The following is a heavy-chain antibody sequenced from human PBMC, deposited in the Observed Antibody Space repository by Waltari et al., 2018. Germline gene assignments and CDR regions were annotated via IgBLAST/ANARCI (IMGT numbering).Heavy chain of an antibody. CDR2: IYYSGST. Sequence: QVQLQESGPGLVKPSETLSLTCTVSGGSISSYYWSWIRQPPGKGLEWIGYIYYSGSTNSNPSLKSRGTISVDTSKNQFSLKLSSVTAADTAVYYCARGRGGIVVVPAASPNYYYYYMDVWGKGTTVTISS. V-gene: IGHV4-59*01. CDR1: GGSISSYY. CDR3: ARGRGGIVVVPAASPNYYYYYMDV. D-gene: IGHD2-2*01. J-gene: IGHJ6*03.